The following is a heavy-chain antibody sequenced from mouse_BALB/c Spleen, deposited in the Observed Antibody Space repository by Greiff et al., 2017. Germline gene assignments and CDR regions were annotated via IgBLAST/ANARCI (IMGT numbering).Heavy chain of an antibody. D-gene: IGHD1-2*01. V-gene: IGHV14-4*02. CDR2: IDPENGDT. J-gene: IGHJ2*01. CDR3: NAWGLRLPDY. Sequence: EVKLQESGAELVRSGASVKLSCTASGFNIKDYYMHWVKQRPEQGLEWIGWIDPENGDTEYAPKFQGKATMTADTSSNTAYLQLSSLTSEDTAVYYCNAWGLRLPDYWGQGTTLTVSS. CDR1: GFNIKDYY.